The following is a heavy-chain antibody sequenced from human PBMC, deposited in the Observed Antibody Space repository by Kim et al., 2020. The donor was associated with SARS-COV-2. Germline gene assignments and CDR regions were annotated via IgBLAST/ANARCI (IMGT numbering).Heavy chain of an antibody. CDR1: GLTYSTNA. V-gene: IGHV3-23*01. J-gene: IGHJ6*03. CDR3: AKRMDV. Sequence: GGSLRLSCVISGLTYSTNAMTWVRQAPGKGLEWVSVITASGDNTYYTDSVKGRFTISRDNSRNTVYLQMNSLRAEDTAVYYCAKRMDVWGKGTKVIDPS. CDR2: ITASGDNT.